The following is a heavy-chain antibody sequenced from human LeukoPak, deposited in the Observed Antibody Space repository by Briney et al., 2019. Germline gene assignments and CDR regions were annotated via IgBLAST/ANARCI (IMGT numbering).Heavy chain of an antibody. CDR1: GGSISSGSYY. Sequence: PSQTLSLTCTVSGGSISSGSYYWSWIRQPAGKGLEWIGRIYTSGSTNYNPSLKSRVTMSVDSSKNQFSLILISVTAADTAVYYCARDLDWNYADYWGQGTLVTVSS. J-gene: IGHJ4*02. CDR2: IYTSGST. D-gene: IGHD1-7*01. V-gene: IGHV4-61*02. CDR3: ARDLDWNYADY.